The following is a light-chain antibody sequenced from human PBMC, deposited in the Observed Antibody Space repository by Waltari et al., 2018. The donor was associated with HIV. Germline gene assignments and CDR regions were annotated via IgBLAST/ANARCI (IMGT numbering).Light chain of an antibody. V-gene: IGLV2-14*03. J-gene: IGLJ1*01. Sequence: QSALTQPASVSGSPGQSITISCTGTSSDVGGYHYVPRYQQHPSKAPKLMMYDVSKRPSGVSTLFSGAKSGNTASLTISGLHAEDEADYYCSSYTSSSTLDVFGTGTKVTVL. CDR2: DVS. CDR1: SSDVGGYHY. CDR3: SSYTSSSTLDV.